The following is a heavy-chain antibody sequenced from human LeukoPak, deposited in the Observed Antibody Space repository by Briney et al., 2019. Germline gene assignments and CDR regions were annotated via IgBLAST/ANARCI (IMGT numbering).Heavy chain of an antibody. V-gene: IGHV3-11*01. CDR3: ATDGAGFDT. CDR2: INIGGTNT. CDR1: GFTFNDYY. J-gene: IGHJ5*02. Sequence: GGSLRLSCAASGFTFNDYYMGWIRQAPGKGLEWLSYINIGGTNTHYADSVKGRFTISRDNANKSLYLEMNNLRAEDTAVYYCATDGAGFDTWGQGVLVTVSS.